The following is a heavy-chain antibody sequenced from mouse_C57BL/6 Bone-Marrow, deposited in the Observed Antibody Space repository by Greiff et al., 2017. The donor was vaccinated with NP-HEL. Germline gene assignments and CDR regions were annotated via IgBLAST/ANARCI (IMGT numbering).Heavy chain of an antibody. Sequence: DVQLVESGGGLVQPGESLKLSCESNEYEFPSHDMSWVRKTPEKRLELVAALNSDGRSTYCPDNMERRFIISRDKTKKTRYLQMRSLRSEDTAMYYCARGREDYWGQGTTLTVSS. CDR1: EYEFPSHD. J-gene: IGHJ2*01. CDR3: ARGREDY. V-gene: IGHV5-2*01. CDR2: LNSDGRST. D-gene: IGHD3-3*01.